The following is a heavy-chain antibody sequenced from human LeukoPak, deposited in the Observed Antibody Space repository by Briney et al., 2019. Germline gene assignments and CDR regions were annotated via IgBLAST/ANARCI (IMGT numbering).Heavy chain of an antibody. CDR3: AKDPTHYRVWDYYETIGLSY. J-gene: IGHJ4*02. V-gene: IGHV3-21*01. D-gene: IGHD3-22*01. Sequence: PGGSLRHSCEASGFTFSTYNMSWVRQAPGKRLEWVSSITSTSSYVFYADSVKGRFTISRDNAKNSLYLQINSLRAEDTAVYYCAKDPTHYRVWDYYETIGLSYWGQGTLVTVSS. CDR1: GFTFSTYN. CDR2: ITSTSSYV.